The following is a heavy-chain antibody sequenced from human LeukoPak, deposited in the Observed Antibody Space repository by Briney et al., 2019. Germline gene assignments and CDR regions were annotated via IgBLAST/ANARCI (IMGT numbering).Heavy chain of an antibody. J-gene: IGHJ4*02. D-gene: IGHD2-15*01. Sequence: PGGSLRLSCAASGFTLSDYWMNWVRQAPGKGPVWASHISPDGTNIAYADSVKGRFTISRNSAKNTLYLQMNSLRVGDTAVYYCVRDGWATTPYDSWGQGTLVTVSS. CDR1: GFTLSDYW. V-gene: IGHV3-74*01. CDR2: ISPDGTNI. CDR3: VRDGWATTPYDS.